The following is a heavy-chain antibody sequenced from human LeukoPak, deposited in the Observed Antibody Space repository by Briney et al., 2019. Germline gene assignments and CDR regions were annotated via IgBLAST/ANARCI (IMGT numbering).Heavy chain of an antibody. CDR2: ISSSSSYI. D-gene: IGHD3-16*01. CDR1: GFTFSSYS. CDR3: ARGMRGDWFDP. J-gene: IGHJ5*02. Sequence: GGSLRLSCAASGFTFSSYSTNWVRQAPGKGLEWVSSISSSSSYIYYADSVKGRFTISRDNAKNSLYLQMNSLRAEDTAVYYCARGMRGDWFDPWGQGTLVTVSS. V-gene: IGHV3-21*01.